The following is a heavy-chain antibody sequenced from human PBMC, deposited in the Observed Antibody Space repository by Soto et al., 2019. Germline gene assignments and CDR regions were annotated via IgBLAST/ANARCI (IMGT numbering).Heavy chain of an antibody. J-gene: IGHJ4*01. CDR1: GGSISSYY. CDR2: IYYSGST. D-gene: IGHD1-20*01. V-gene: IGHV4-59*01. Sequence: SETLSLTCTVSGGSISSYYWSWIRQPPGKGLEWIVYIYYSGSTNYNPSLKSRVTRSVDTSKNQFSLQLICVTPADPAVYYCASAPSVSNNPFEYWGQGTLVAVSS. CDR3: ASAPSVSNNPFEY.